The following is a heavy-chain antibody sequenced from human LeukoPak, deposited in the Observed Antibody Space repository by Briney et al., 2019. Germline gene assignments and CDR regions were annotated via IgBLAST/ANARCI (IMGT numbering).Heavy chain of an antibody. CDR2: IIPIFGTA. CDR3: ARGPAFIDY. CDR1: GGTFSSYA. V-gene: IGHV1-69*05. J-gene: IGHJ4*02. Sequence: ASVKVSCKASGGTFSSYAISWVRQAPGQGLEWMGGIIPIFGTANYAQKFQGRVTMTRNTSISTAYMELSSLRSEDTAVYYCARGPAFIDYWGQGTLVTVSS.